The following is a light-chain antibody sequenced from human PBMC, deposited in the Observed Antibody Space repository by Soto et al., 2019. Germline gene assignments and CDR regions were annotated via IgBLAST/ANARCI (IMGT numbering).Light chain of an antibody. CDR1: QSFTSRS. Sequence: EIVLTQSPGTLSLSPGERATLSCRASQSFTSRSLAWYQQKPGLAPRLLISGTSNRAAGIPDRFSGSGSGTDFTLTISRLEPEDFAVYYCQQYDSSPRTFGQGTKADIK. J-gene: IGKJ1*01. V-gene: IGKV3-20*01. CDR2: GTS. CDR3: QQYDSSPRT.